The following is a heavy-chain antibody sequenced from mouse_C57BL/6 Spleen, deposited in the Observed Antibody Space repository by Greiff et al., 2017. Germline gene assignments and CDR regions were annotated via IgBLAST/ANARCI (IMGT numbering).Heavy chain of an antibody. J-gene: IGHJ1*03. CDR1: GYTFTDYE. Sequence: QVQLQQSGAELVRPGASVTLSCKASGYTFTDYEMHWVKQTPVHGLEWIGAIDPETGGTAYNQKFKGKAILTADKSSSTAYMELRSLTSEDSAIYYCARRAYYGSSYGYVDVWGTGTTVTVSS. CDR2: IDPETGGT. V-gene: IGHV1-15*01. CDR3: ARRAYYGSSYGYVDV. D-gene: IGHD1-1*01.